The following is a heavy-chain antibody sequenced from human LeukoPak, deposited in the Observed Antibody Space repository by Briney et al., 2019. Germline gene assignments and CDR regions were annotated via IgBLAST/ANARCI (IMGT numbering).Heavy chain of an antibody. V-gene: IGHV3-23*01. J-gene: IGHJ4*02. CDR1: GFTFSDYA. D-gene: IGHD1-14*01. CDR2: ISGSGSRT. Sequence: GGSLRLSCAASGFTFSDYAMTWVRQAPGEGLEWVSSISGSGSRTYYTESVKGRFTISRDNSKNTLYLQMNSLRADETAIYYCASRPRADIGPLDFWGQGTLVTVSS. CDR3: ASRPRADIGPLDF.